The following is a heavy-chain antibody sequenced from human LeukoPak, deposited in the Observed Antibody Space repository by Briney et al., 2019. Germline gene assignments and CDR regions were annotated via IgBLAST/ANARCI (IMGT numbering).Heavy chain of an antibody. CDR1: GGSVSGDSYY. V-gene: IGHV4-31*03. CDR2: IYYSGST. CDR3: ARSTYSYGYIGMDV. Sequence: PSETLSLTCTVSGGSVSGDSYYWSWIRQHPGKGLEWIGYIYYSGSTYYNPSLKSRVTISVDTSKNQFSLKLSSVTAADTAVYYCARSTYSYGYIGMDVWGQGTTVTVSS. J-gene: IGHJ6*02. D-gene: IGHD5-18*01.